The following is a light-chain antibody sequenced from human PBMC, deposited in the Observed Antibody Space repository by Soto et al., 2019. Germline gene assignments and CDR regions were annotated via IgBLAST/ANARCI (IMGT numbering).Light chain of an antibody. CDR3: QQYNSYQYT. V-gene: IGKV1D-16*01. CDR1: QGINKW. CDR2: AAS. J-gene: IGKJ2*01. Sequence: DIQMTQSPSSVSAAVGDRVTITCRASQGINKWLAWYQQKPGKAPQLLISAASTLRSGVPSRFSGSGSGTEFTLTISSLQPDDFATYYCQQYNSYQYTFGQGTKLEIK.